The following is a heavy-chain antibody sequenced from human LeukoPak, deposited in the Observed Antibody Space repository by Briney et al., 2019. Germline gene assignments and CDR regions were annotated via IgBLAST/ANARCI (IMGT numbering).Heavy chain of an antibody. Sequence: GGSLRLSCAVSGFTVNSNYMNWVRQAPGKGLEWVAVISYDGSNKYYADSVKGRFTISRDNSKNTLYLQMNSLRAEDTAVYYCAREWFGELFLAFDIWGQGTMVTVSS. CDR3: AREWFGELFLAFDI. V-gene: IGHV3-30-3*01. J-gene: IGHJ3*02. D-gene: IGHD3-10*01. CDR1: GFTVNSNY. CDR2: ISYDGSNK.